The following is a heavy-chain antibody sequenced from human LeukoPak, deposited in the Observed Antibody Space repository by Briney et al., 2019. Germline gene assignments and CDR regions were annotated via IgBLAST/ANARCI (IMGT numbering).Heavy chain of an antibody. Sequence: GGSLRLSCAASGFTFSNYDMSWVRQAPGKGLEWVSSISDSGGSTYYADSVKGRFTISRDNSKNTLYLQTTNLRAADTAVYYCAKDLSRAVAADWLDPWDQGSLVTVSS. V-gene: IGHV3-23*01. CDR1: GFTFSNYD. CDR3: AKDLSRAVAADWLDP. D-gene: IGHD6-19*01. CDR2: ISDSGGST. J-gene: IGHJ5*02.